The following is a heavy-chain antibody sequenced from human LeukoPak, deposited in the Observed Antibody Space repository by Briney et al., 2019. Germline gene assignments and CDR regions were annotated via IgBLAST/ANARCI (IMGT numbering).Heavy chain of an antibody. D-gene: IGHD3-22*01. V-gene: IGHV1-2*06. CDR1: GYTFTGYY. J-gene: IGHJ3*02. Sequence: ASVKVSCKASGYTFTGYYMHWVRQAPGQGLEWMGRINPNSGGTNYAQKFQGRVTMARDTSISTAHMELSRLRSDDTAVYYCARDPVYYDSSGYNDAFDIWGQGTMVTVSS. CDR2: INPNSGGT. CDR3: ARDPVYYDSSGYNDAFDI.